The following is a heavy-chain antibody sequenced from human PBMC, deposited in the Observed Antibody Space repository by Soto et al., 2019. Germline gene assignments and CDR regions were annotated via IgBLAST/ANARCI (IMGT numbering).Heavy chain of an antibody. J-gene: IGHJ5*02. CDR2: INADYGNT. V-gene: IGHV1-18*04. CDR3: ARKSLSNFNWFEH. CDR1: GYTFTNYG. D-gene: IGHD4-4*01. Sequence: QLQLVQSGTELKKPGASVKVSCKASGYTFTNYGITWVRQAPRQGLEWMGWINADYGNTNYEQKFQGRITMTTDTSTNTAYMELRSLRSDDTAVYYCARKSLSNFNWFEHCGQGTLVTVSS.